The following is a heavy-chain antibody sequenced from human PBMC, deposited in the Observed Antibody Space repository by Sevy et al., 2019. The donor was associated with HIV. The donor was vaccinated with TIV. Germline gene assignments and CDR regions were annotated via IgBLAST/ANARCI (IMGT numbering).Heavy chain of an antibody. J-gene: IGHJ4*02. CDR3: VSLFLSYRSGWSYFDY. CDR1: GFTVNDKY. V-gene: IGHV3-66*02. CDR2: IFSSVST. Sequence: GGSLRLSCAISGFTVNDKYIIWVRQAPGKGLEWVSVIFSSVSTYYADSAKGRFTISRDNSKNTVYLQMGSLRAEDTAVYYCVSLFLSYRSGWSYFDYWGQGTLVTVSS. D-gene: IGHD6-19*01.